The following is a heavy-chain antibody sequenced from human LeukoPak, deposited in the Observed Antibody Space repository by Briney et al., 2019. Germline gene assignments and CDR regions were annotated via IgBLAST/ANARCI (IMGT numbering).Heavy chain of an antibody. CDR1: GYTFTSYA. CDR2: INTDTGNP. CDR3: ARDLTPRIAVVGGSDWDAFDI. J-gene: IGHJ3*02. V-gene: IGHV7-4-1*02. Sequence: ASVKVSCKASGYTFTSYAMNWVRQAPGQGLEWMGWINTDTGNPTYAQGFTGRFVFSLDTSVSTAYLQISSLKAEDTAVYYCARDLTPRIAVVGGSDWDAFDIWGQGTMVTVSS. D-gene: IGHD6-19*01.